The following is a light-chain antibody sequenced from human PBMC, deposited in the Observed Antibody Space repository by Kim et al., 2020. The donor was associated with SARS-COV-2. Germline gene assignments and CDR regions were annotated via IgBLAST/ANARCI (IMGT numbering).Light chain of an antibody. CDR1: SLRSYY. J-gene: IGLJ2*01. CDR3: KSRDSSGKVV. Sequence: SSELTQDPAVSVALGQTVRITCQGDSLRSYYASWYQQKPGQAPVLVIYGKNNRPSGIPDRFSGSSSGNTASLTITGAQAEDEADYYCKSRDSSGKVVFGEGTKLTVL. CDR2: GKN. V-gene: IGLV3-19*01.